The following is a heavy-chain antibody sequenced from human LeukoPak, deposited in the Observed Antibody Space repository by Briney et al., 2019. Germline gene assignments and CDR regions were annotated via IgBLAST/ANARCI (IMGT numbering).Heavy chain of an antibody. D-gene: IGHD5-24*01. CDR2: IYSGGST. CDR1: GFTVSSKY. CDR3: ARESSGWLQLFDY. V-gene: IGHV3-66*01. Sequence: PGGSLRLSCAASGFTVSSKYMSWVCQAPGKGLEWVSVIYSGGSTYYADSVKGRFTISRDNSKNTVYLQMNSLRAEDTAVYYCARESSGWLQLFDYWGQGTLVTVSS. J-gene: IGHJ4*02.